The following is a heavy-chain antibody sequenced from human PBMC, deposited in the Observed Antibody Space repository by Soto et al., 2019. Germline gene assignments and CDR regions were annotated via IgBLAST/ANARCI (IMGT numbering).Heavy chain of an antibody. CDR3: ARDRRYCSSTSCYGMDV. J-gene: IGHJ6*02. V-gene: IGHV3-30-3*01. CDR1: GFTFSSYA. CDR2: ISYDGSNK. D-gene: IGHD2-2*01. Sequence: GGSLRLSCAASGFTFSSYAMHWVRQAPGKGLEWVAVISYDGSNKYYADSVKGRFTISRDNSKNTLYLQMNSLRAADTAVYYCARDRRYCSSTSCYGMDVWGQGTTVTVSS.